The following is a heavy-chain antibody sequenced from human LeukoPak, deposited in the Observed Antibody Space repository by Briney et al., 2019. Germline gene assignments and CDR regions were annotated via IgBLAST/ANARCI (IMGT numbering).Heavy chain of an antibody. J-gene: IGHJ4*02. CDR2: IYGAGAA. Sequence: GGSLRLSCAASGINVSADYMTWIRQAPGKGLEWVSLIYGAGAAYYAESVRGRFIISRDNSKNTLFLQMNSLRAEDTAVYYCVSSTGQQLIPYDYWGQGTHVAVSS. CDR1: GINVSADY. V-gene: IGHV3-66*02. CDR3: VSSTGQQLIPYDY. D-gene: IGHD6-13*01.